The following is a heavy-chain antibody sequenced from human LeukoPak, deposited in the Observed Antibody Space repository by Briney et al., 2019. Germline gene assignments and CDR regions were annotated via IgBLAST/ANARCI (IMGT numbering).Heavy chain of an antibody. CDR1: GFTFSSYG. V-gene: IGHV3-30*18. CDR3: AKDFYYGYSSRFQH. Sequence: PGGSLRLSCAASGFTFSSYGMHWVRQAPGKGLECVAIISYDGSNKYYADSVKGRFTISRDNSKNTLYLQMNSLRAEDTAVYYCAKDFYYGYSSRFQHWGQGTLVTVSS. J-gene: IGHJ1*01. CDR2: ISYDGSNK. D-gene: IGHD6-13*01.